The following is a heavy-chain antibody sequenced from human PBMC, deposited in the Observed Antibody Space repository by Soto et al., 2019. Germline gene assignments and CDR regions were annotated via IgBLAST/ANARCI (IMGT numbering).Heavy chain of an antibody. Sequence: ASVKGSCKASGYTFTSYGISWVRQAPGQGLEWMGWISAYNGNTNYAQKLQGRVTMTTDTSTSTAYMELRSLRSDDTAVYYCARDILLWFGECLGGNLKSAFDIWGQGTMVTVSS. CDR2: ISAYNGNT. J-gene: IGHJ3*02. CDR3: ARDILLWFGECLGGNLKSAFDI. D-gene: IGHD3-10*01. V-gene: IGHV1-18*01. CDR1: GYTFTSYG.